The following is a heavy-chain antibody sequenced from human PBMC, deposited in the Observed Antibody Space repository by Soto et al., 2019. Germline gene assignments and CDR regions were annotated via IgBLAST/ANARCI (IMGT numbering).Heavy chain of an antibody. V-gene: IGHV4-59*01. CDR2: IYYSGTT. CDR1: GSSISNFY. D-gene: IGHD3-10*01. J-gene: IGHJ4*02. CDR3: ARESYYGSGATVVGY. Sequence: SGTPSLTFTVFGSSISNFYLSWIRQPPGKGLDWIGYIYYSGTTSYNPSLNSRVTISVDTSKNQFSLKLNSVTAADTAVYYCARESYYGSGATVVGYWGLGTLVTVPS.